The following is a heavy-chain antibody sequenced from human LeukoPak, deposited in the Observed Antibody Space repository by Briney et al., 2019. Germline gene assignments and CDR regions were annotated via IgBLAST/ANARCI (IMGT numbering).Heavy chain of an antibody. Sequence: SETLSLTCAVYGGSFSGYYWSWIRQPPGKGLEWIGEINHSGSTNYNPSLKSRVTISVDTSKNQFSLKLSSVIAADTAVYYCARDRDCGGDCYTFDYWGQGTLVTVSS. CDR1: GGSFSGYY. V-gene: IGHV4-34*01. J-gene: IGHJ4*02. CDR2: INHSGST. D-gene: IGHD2-21*02. CDR3: ARDRDCGGDCYTFDY.